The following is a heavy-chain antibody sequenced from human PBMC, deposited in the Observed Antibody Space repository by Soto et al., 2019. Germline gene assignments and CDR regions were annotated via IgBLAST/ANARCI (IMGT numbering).Heavy chain of an antibody. J-gene: IGHJ4*02. V-gene: IGHV1-69*12. CDR1: GGTFSRYA. CDR2: IIPIFGTA. D-gene: IGHD6-19*01. Sequence: QVQLVQSGAEVKKPGSSVKVSCKASGGTFSRYAISWVRQAPGQGLEWMGGIIPIFGTANYAQKFQGRVTITAHESKSTAYMELSSLRSEDTAVYYCARGGIAMAAFDYWGQGTLVTVSS. CDR3: ARGGIAMAAFDY.